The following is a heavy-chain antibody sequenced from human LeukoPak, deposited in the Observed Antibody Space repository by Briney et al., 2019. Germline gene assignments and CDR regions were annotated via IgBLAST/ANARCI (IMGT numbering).Heavy chain of an antibody. CDR3: ARAFPICTNGVCYAFDI. CDR1: GYSISSGYY. CDR2: IYHAGST. D-gene: IGHD2-8*01. Sequence: SETLSLTCAVSGYSISSGYYWGWIRQPPGKGLGWIGTIYHAGSTYYNPSLKSRVTISMDTSMNHFSLKLSSVTASDTAVYYCARAFPICTNGVCYAFDIWGQGTMVTVSS. V-gene: IGHV4-38-2*01. J-gene: IGHJ3*02.